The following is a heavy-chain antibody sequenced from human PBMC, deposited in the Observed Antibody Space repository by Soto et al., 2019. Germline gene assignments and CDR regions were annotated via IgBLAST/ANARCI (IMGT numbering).Heavy chain of an antibody. CDR1: GGSFSGYY. CDR3: ARAVPPTYYYGSGSSYYYMDV. Sequence: SETLSLTCAVYGGSFSGYYWSWIRQPPGKGLEWIGEINHSGSTNYNPSLKSRVTISVDTSKNQFSLKLSSVTAADTAVYYCARAVPPTYYYGSGSSYYYMDVWGKGTTVTVSS. J-gene: IGHJ6*03. D-gene: IGHD3-10*01. CDR2: INHSGST. V-gene: IGHV4-34*01.